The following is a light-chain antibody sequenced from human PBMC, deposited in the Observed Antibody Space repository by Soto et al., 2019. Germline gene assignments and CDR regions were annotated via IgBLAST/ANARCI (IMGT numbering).Light chain of an antibody. CDR3: QSYDITRSGSRV. J-gene: IGLJ3*02. CDR1: RSNVGTNH. Sequence: QSALTQPPSASGTPGQRVTISCSGSRSNVGTNHVNWYQQFPGSAPKLLIYADTYRPSGVPDRFSGSKSGTSASLAITGLLPEDEADYYCQSYDITRSGSRVFGGGTKVTVL. V-gene: IGLV1-40*01. CDR2: ADT.